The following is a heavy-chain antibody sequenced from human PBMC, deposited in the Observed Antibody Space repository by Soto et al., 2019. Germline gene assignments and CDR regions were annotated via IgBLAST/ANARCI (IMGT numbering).Heavy chain of an antibody. V-gene: IGHV1-2*02. Sequence: QVQLVQSGAEVKKPGASVKVSCKTSGYTFNEYYIHWMRQVPGQGPEWMGWINPNSGGTKFAKKFQGGITMTSDTSISTGYMELSRLRSDDTAVYSFARRLGGGGDYFYGMDVWGQGTAVTVSS. J-gene: IGHJ6*02. D-gene: IGHD3-16*01. CDR1: GYTFNEYY. CDR3: ARRLGGGGDYFYGMDV. CDR2: INPNSGGT.